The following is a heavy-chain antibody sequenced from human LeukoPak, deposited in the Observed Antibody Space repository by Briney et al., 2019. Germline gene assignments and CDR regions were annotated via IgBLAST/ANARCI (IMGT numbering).Heavy chain of an antibody. J-gene: IGHJ4*02. CDR1: GFTFTSYA. CDR2: ISASGSGT. D-gene: IGHD6-19*01. V-gene: IGHV3-23*01. CDR3: AKGRDTSGRQNFDF. Sequence: GGSLRLSCEASGFTFTSYAMHWVRKAPGKGLEWVSSISASGSGTFYTDSMSGRFTISRDNAKKTLFLQMKNLRLGDTALYYCAKGRDTSGRQNFDFWGQGTLVTVSS.